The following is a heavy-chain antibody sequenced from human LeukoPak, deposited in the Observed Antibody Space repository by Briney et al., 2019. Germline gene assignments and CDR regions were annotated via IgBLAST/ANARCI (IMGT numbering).Heavy chain of an antibody. CDR3: TRDQTPYY. Sequence: GGSLRLSCAASGFTFSSYEMNWVRQAPGKGLEWVGFIRSEIYGGTPESAASVKGSFTISRDDSKGIAYLQMNSLKTEDTALYYCTRDQTPYYWGQGTLVTVSS. V-gene: IGHV3-49*04. CDR1: GFTFSSYE. CDR2: IRSEIYGGTP. J-gene: IGHJ4*02.